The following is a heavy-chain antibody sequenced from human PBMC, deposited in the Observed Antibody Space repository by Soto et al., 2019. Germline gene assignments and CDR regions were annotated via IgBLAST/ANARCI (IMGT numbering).Heavy chain of an antibody. CDR3: ARELTDAFDI. V-gene: IGHV4-59*01. Sequence: SETLSLTCTVSGGSIGSYYWSWIRQPPGKGLEWIGYIYYSGSTNYNPSLKSRVTISVDTSKNQFSLKLSSVTAADTAVYYCARELTDAFDIWGQGTMVTVSS. J-gene: IGHJ3*02. CDR1: GGSIGSYY. CDR2: IYYSGST.